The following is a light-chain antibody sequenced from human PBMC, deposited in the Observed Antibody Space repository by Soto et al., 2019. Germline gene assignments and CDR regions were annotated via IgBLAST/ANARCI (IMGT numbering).Light chain of an antibody. CDR2: AAS. Sequence: DIQMTQSPSSLSASVGDGVTITCRASESISYYLNWYQHKAGQAPKLLIFAASTLQSGAPTRFTGGGSGTHFTLTISNLQPEDFATYYCQQSSSTPLTFGGGTKIEIK. CDR1: ESISYY. V-gene: IGKV1-39*01. CDR3: QQSSSTPLT. J-gene: IGKJ4*01.